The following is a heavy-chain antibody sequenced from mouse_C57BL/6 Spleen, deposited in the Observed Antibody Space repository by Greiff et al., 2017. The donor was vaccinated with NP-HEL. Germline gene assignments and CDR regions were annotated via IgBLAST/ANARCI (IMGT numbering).Heavy chain of an antibody. CDR1: GYSITSGYY. D-gene: IGHD2-4*01. CDR2: ISYDGSN. J-gene: IGHJ2*01. Sequence: EVQLVESGPGLVKPSQSLSLTCSVTGYSITSGYYWNWIRQFPGNKLEWMGYISYDGSNNYNPSLKNRISITRDTSKNQFFLKLNSVTTEDTATYYCAREDDYDNYCDYWGQGTTLTVSS. CDR3: AREDDYDNYCDY. V-gene: IGHV3-6*01.